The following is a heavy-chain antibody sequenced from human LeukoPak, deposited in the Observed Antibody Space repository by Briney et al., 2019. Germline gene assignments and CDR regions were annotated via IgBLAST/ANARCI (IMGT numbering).Heavy chain of an antibody. Sequence: PGGSLRLSCAASGFTFSSYWMSWVRQAPGKGREWVANIKQDGCEKYYVDSVKGRFTISRDNAKNSLYLQMNSLRAEDTAVYYCARGATYYYDSSGYNLRMDVWGQGTTVTVSS. CDR2: IKQDGCEK. CDR3: ARGATYYYDSSGYNLRMDV. J-gene: IGHJ6*02. V-gene: IGHV3-7*01. CDR1: GFTFSSYW. D-gene: IGHD3-22*01.